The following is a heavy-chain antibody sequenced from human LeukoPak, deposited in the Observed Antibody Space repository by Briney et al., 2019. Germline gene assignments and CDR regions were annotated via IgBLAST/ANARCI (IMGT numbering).Heavy chain of an antibody. J-gene: IGHJ4*02. CDR3: AKITTPYGSGSYYNLPS. CDR1: GFTFSSYS. D-gene: IGHD3-10*01. CDR2: ISSSSSYI. V-gene: IGHV3-21*01. Sequence: PGGSLRLSCAASGFTFSSYSMNWVRQAPGKGLEWVSSISSSSSYIYYADSVKGRFTISRDNAKNSLYLQMNSLRAEDTAVYYCAKITTPYGSGSYYNLPSWGQGTLVTVSS.